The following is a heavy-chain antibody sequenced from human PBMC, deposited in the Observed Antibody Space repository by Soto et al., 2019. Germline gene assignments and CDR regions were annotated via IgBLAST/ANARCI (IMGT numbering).Heavy chain of an antibody. Sequence: GGSLRLSCAASGFTVSSYHMSWVRQAPGKGLEWVSIIYSAGSADFADSVKGRFTISRDNSKNTLYLQMSSLRAEDTAMYYCERRICSGDSCYKDYWGQGTLVTVSS. CDR2: IYSAGSA. CDR3: ERRICSGDSCYKDY. V-gene: IGHV3-66*01. J-gene: IGHJ4*02. CDR1: GFTVSSYH. D-gene: IGHD2-15*01.